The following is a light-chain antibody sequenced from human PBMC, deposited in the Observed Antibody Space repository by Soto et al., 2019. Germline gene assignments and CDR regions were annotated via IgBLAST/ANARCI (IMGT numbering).Light chain of an antibody. J-gene: IGKJ2*01. Sequence: DIQMTQSPSSLSASVGDRVTITCRASQSISGYLNWYQQKPGTAPKLLIYAASSLQSGVPSRFSGSGSTTDFTLTISSLQPEYVATYYCQHSFSPRYTFGQGTKLEIK. CDR2: AAS. CDR1: QSISGY. CDR3: QHSFSPRYT. V-gene: IGKV1-39*01.